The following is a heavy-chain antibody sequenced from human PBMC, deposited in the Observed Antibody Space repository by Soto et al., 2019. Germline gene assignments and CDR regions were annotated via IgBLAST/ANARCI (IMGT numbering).Heavy chain of an antibody. J-gene: IGHJ6*03. D-gene: IGHD5-12*01. CDR3: ARGREVATINRIKDYMDV. V-gene: IGHV1-46*01. CDR2: INPSGGST. Sequence: ASLKVSCKASGYTFTSYYMHWVRQAPGQGLEWMGIINPSGGSTSYAQKFQGRVTMTRDTSTSTVYMELSSLRSEDTAVYYCARGREVATINRIKDYMDVWGKGTTVTVSS. CDR1: GYTFTSYY.